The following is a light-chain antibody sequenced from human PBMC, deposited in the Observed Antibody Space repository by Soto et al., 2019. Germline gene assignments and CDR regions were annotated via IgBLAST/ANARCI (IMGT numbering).Light chain of an antibody. V-gene: IGKV3D-15*01. CDR3: QQRSNWPIT. J-gene: IGKJ5*01. CDR2: GES. CDR1: QSVSDN. Sequence: EIVLTHSPATLSVSPGDRVTLSFGASQSVSDNLAWYQQKPGQSPRLLIYGESIRDTDIPDRLSGSGYGKEFYINIRRLQYEDFAVYYCQQRSNWPITFGQGTRLEIK.